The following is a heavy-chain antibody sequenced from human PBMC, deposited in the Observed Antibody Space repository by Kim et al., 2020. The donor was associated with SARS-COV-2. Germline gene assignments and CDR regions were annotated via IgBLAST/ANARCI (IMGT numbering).Heavy chain of an antibody. J-gene: IGHJ4*02. D-gene: IGHD5-18*01. CDR1: GFTVSSNY. Sequence: GGSLRLSCAASGFTVSSNYMSWVRQAPGKGLEWVSVIYSGGSTYYADSVKGRFTISRDDSKNTLYLQMNSLRAEDTAVYYCATVGRIQLWSIWGQGTLVTVSS. CDR2: IYSGGST. CDR3: ATVGRIQLWSI. V-gene: IGHV3-66*01.